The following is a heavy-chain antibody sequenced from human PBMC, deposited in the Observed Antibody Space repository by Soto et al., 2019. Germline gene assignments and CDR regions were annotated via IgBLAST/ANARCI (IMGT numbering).Heavy chain of an antibody. V-gene: IGHV3-9*01. J-gene: IGHJ4*02. Sequence: EVQLVESGGGLVQPGRSLRLSCAASGFTFDDYAMHWVRQAPGKGLEWVSGISWNSGSIGYADSVKGRFIISRDNAKNSLYLQMNSLRAEDTALYYCAKARRRSAFDYWGQGTLVTVSP. CDR3: AKARRRSAFDY. CDR1: GFTFDDYA. CDR2: ISWNSGSI.